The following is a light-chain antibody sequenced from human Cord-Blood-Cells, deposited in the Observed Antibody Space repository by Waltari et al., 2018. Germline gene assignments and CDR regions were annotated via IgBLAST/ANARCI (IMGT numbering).Light chain of an antibody. J-gene: IGKJ2*03. CDR1: QDISNY. V-gene: IGKV1-33*01. Sequence: DIQMTQSPSSLSASVGDRVTITCQASQDISNYLNWYQQKPGKAPKLLIYDAPKLETGVPSRFSGSGSGTDFTFTISSLQPEDIATYYCQQYDNLPYSFGQGTKLEIK. CDR3: QQYDNLPYS. CDR2: DAP.